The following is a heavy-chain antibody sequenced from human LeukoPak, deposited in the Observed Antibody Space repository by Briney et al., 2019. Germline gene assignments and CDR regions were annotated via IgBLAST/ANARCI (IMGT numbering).Heavy chain of an antibody. J-gene: IGHJ5*02. V-gene: IGHV3-64D*09. Sequence: GGSLRLTCSASGFTFSSYAMHWVRQAPGKGLEYVSAISSNGGSTYYADSVKGRFTISRDNSKNTLYLQMSSLRAEDTAVYYCVKRYCSSTSCYSPSSPWFDPWGQGTLFTVSS. CDR2: ISSNGGST. CDR1: GFTFSSYA. D-gene: IGHD2-2*01. CDR3: VKRYCSSTSCYSPSSPWFDP.